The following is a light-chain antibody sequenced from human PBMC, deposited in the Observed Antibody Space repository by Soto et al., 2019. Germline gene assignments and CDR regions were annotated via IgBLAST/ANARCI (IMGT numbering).Light chain of an antibody. CDR3: QQRSKWWT. CDR2: DAS. V-gene: IGKV3-11*01. J-gene: IGKJ1*01. CDR1: QSVSSY. Sequence: EIVLTQSPATLSLSPGERATLSGRASQSVSSYLAWYQQTPCQAPRLLIYDASNRATGIPARFSGSGSGTDFPLTISRLEPEDFAVYYCQQRSKWWTFGQGTKVDIK.